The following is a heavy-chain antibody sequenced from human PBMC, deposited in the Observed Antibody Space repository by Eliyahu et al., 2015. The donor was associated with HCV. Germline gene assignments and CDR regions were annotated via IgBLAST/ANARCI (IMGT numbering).Heavy chain of an antibody. CDR2: ISSSSSYI. CDR3: ASGGGSSWYY. CDR1: RFTFSRXR. D-gene: IGHD6-13*01. J-gene: IGHJ4*02. Sequence: RFTFSRXRMSGVRRGPGKGLEWVSSISSSSSYIYYADSVKGRFTISRDNAKNSLYLQMNSLRAEDTAVYYCASGGGSSWYYWGQGTLVTVSS. V-gene: IGHV3-21*01.